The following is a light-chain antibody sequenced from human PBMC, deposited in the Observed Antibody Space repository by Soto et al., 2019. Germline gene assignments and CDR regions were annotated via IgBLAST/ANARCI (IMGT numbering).Light chain of an antibody. V-gene: IGLV1-44*01. CDR2: SNN. Sequence: QSVLTQPPSASGTPGQRVTISCSGSSSNIGSNTVNWYQQLPGTAPKLLIYSNNQRPSGVPDRFSGSKSGPSASLAISGLQSEDEVYYYCAAWDDSLNGIYVFGTGTKVTVL. J-gene: IGLJ1*01. CDR1: SSNIGSNT. CDR3: AAWDDSLNGIYV.